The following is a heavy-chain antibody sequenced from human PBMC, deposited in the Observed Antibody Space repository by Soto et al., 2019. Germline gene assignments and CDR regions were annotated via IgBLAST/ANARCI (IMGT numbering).Heavy chain of an antibody. V-gene: IGHV4-34*01. CDR1: GGSFSNYY. D-gene: IGHD3-10*01. Sequence: QVQLQQWGAEVLKPSETLSLTCVVNGGSFSNYYWTWIRQPPGKGLEWIGEINDSGINDSNPSLEKRVTISVDMSKNQFSLRVNSVTAADTAVYHCARGRSSVQDRRGIGDYGLDVWGQVPTVTVSS. J-gene: IGHJ6*02. CDR3: ARGRSSVQDRRGIGDYGLDV. CDR2: INDSGIN.